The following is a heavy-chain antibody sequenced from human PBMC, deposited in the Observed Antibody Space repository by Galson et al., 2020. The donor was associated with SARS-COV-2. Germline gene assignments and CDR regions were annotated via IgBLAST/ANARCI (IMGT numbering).Heavy chain of an antibody. J-gene: IGHJ4*02. CDR3: TTFYAQSNILWFGELLHKGLDYFDY. Sequence: GESLKISCAASGFTFSNAWMSWVRQAPGKGLEWVGRIKSKTDGGTTDYAAPVKGRFTISRDDSKNTLYLQMNSLKTEDTAVYYCTTFYAQSNILWFGELLHKGLDYFDYWGQGTLVTVSS. D-gene: IGHD3-10*01. CDR1: GFTFSNAW. CDR2: IKSKTDGGTT. V-gene: IGHV3-15*01.